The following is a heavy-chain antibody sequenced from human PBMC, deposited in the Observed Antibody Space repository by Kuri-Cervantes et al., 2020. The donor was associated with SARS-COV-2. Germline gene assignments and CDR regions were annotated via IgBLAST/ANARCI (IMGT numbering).Heavy chain of an antibody. D-gene: IGHD3-22*01. V-gene: IGHV3-74*01. CDR2: INSDGSST. CDR1: GFTFSSYW. J-gene: IGHJ4*02. Sequence: GESLKISCAASGFTFSSYWMHWVRQAPGKGLVWVSRINSDGSSTSYADSVKGRFTISRDNAKNTLYLQMNSLRAEDTAVYYCARVEYYDSSGYYAWGQGTLVTVSS. CDR3: ARVEYYDSSGYYA.